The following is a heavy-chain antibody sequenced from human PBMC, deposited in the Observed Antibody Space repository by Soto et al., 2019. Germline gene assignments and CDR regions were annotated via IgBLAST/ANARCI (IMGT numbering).Heavy chain of an antibody. J-gene: IGHJ4*02. Sequence: PGGSLRLSCAASGFTVSSNYMSWVRQAPGKGLEWVSVIYSGGSTYYADSVKGRFTISRHNSKNTLYLQMNSLRAEDTAVYYCARGRVAMVRGVIKNVGLGYWGQGTLVTVSS. CDR1: GFTVSSNY. CDR3: ARGRVAMVRGVIKNVGLGY. D-gene: IGHD3-10*01. V-gene: IGHV3-53*04. CDR2: IYSGGST.